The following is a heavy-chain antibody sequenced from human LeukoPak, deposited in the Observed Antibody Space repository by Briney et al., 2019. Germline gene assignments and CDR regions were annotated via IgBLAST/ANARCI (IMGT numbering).Heavy chain of an antibody. CDR2: ISAYNGNT. Sequence: ASVKVSCKASGYTFTSYGISWVRQAPGQGLEWMGWISAYNGNTNYAQKLQGRVTMTRDTSIVTSYMEVDSLTSDDTAVYYCARESACGTTNCLAPADWLDPWGQGTLVIVSS. D-gene: IGHD2-2*01. J-gene: IGHJ5*02. CDR3: ARESACGTTNCLAPADWLDP. V-gene: IGHV1-18*01. CDR1: GYTFTSYG.